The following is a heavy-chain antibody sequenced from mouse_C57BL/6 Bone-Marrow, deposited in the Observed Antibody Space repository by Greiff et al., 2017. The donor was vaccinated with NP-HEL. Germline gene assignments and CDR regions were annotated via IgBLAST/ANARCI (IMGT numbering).Heavy chain of an antibody. CDR3: ASSLITTVGFDY. Sequence: QVQLQQSGAELARPGASVKLSCKASGYTFTSYGISWVKQRTGQGLEWIGEIYPRSGNTYYNEKFKGKATLTADKSSSTAYMELRSLTSEDSAVYFCASSLITTVGFDYWGQGTTLTVSS. D-gene: IGHD1-1*01. V-gene: IGHV1-81*01. J-gene: IGHJ2*01. CDR1: GYTFTSYG. CDR2: IYPRSGNT.